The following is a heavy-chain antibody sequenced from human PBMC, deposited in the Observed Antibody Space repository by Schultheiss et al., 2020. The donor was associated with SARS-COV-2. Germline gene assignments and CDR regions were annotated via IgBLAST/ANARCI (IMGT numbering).Heavy chain of an antibody. J-gene: IGHJ6*02. D-gene: IGHD1-26*01. Sequence: SETLSLTCTVSGGSISSYYWSWIRQPAGKGLEWIGRIYTSGSTNYNPSLKSRVTMSVDTSKNQFSLRLSSVTAADTAVYYCARQWVIPHLRYGMDVWGQGTTVTVSS. CDR3: ARQWVIPHLRYGMDV. CDR1: GGSISSYY. CDR2: IYTSGST. V-gene: IGHV4-4*07.